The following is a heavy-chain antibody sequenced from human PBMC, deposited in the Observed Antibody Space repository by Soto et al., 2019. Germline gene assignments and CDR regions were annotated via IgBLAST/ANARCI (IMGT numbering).Heavy chain of an antibody. Sequence: EVQLLESGGGLVQPGGSLRLSCAASGFTFSSYVMNWVRQAPGKGLEWVSGTSGSGGSTYYADSVKGRFTVSRDNSKNTLYLQMNSLRAEDTAVYYCAKEWYNWNYGIFDYWGQGTLVTVSS. CDR1: GFTFSSYV. V-gene: IGHV3-23*01. D-gene: IGHD1-7*01. J-gene: IGHJ4*02. CDR3: AKEWYNWNYGIFDY. CDR2: TSGSGGST.